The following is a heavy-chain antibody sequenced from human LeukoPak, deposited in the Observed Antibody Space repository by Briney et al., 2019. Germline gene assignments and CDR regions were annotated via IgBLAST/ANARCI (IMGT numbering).Heavy chain of an antibody. CDR1: GFTFSSYS. CDR2: ISSSSSYI. CDR3: ARDLESDSGIIN. V-gene: IGHV3-21*01. Sequence: GGSLRLSCAASGFTFSSYSMNWVRQAPGKGLEWVSSISSSSSYIYYADSVQGRFTISRDNAKNSLYLQMNSLRAEDTAVYYCARDLESDSGIINWAQGTLVTVSS. D-gene: IGHD6-13*01. J-gene: IGHJ4*02.